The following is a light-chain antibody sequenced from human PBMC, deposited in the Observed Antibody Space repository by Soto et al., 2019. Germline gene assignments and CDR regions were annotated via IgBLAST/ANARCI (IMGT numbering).Light chain of an antibody. V-gene: IGLV2-23*02. Sequence: QSALAQPASVSGSPGQSITISCTGTTSDVGSYDLVSWYQHHPGKAPKLLIYEVSKSPSGVSDCFSGSKSGNTASLTISGLQTEDEADYYCCSFAGSSNLYVFGTGTKVTVL. CDR3: CSFAGSSNLYV. CDR2: EVS. CDR1: TSDVGSYDL. J-gene: IGLJ1*01.